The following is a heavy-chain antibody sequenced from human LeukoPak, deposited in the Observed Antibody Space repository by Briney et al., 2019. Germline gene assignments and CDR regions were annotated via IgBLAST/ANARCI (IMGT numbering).Heavy chain of an antibody. J-gene: IGHJ6*02. V-gene: IGHV1-24*01. CDR2: FDPEDGET. CDR3: ATVSQQPSPTPTYYYYGMDV. CDR1: GYTLTELS. Sequence: ASVKVSCKVSGYTLTELSMHWVRQAPGKGLEWMGGFDPEDGETIYVQKFQGRVTMTEDTSTDTAYMELSSLRSEDTAVYYCATVSQQPSPTPTYYYYGMDVWGQGTTVTVSS. D-gene: IGHD1-14*01.